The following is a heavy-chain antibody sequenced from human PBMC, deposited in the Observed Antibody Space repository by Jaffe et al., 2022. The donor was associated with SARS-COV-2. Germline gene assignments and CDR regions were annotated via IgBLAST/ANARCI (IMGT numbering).Heavy chain of an antibody. D-gene: IGHD3-9*01. J-gene: IGHJ6*03. V-gene: IGHV3-15*01. CDR1: GFTFRNAW. Sequence: EVQLVESGGDLVKPGGSLRLSCAASGFTFRNAWMSWVRQAPGKGLEWIGRIKSTLEGGTPDYAAPVKGRFTISRDDSQDTLYLQMNSLKTEDTAVYYCTSALAYYDILPGFAQYYNYFHMDVWGTGTSVTVSS. CDR3: TSALAYYDILPGFAQYYNYFHMDV. CDR2: IKSTLEGGTP.